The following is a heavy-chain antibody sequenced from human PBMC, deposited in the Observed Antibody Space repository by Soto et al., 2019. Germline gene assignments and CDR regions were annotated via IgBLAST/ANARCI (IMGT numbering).Heavy chain of an antibody. Sequence: QVQLQESGPGLVKPSETLSLTCTVSGGSISSYYWSWIRQPPGKGLEWIGYIYYSGSTNYNPSLKSRVTISVETSKNQFSLKLSSVTAADTAVYYCAREGTYDSSGYRDWGQGTLVTVSS. CDR3: AREGTYDSSGYRD. CDR1: GGSISSYY. CDR2: IYYSGST. D-gene: IGHD3-22*01. V-gene: IGHV4-59*01. J-gene: IGHJ4*02.